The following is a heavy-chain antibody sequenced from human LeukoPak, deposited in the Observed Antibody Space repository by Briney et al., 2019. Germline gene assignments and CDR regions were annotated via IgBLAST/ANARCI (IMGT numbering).Heavy chain of an antibody. J-gene: IGHJ6*02. CDR2: IIPILGIA. D-gene: IGHD3-10*01. CDR1: GGTFSSYA. Sequence: SVKVSCKASGGTFSSYAISWVRQAPGQGLEWMGRIIPILGIANYAQKFQGRVTITADKSTSTAYMELSSLRSEDTAAYYCANLGRNYGSGSYMSMDVWGQGTTVTVSS. CDR3: ANLGRNYGSGSYMSMDV. V-gene: IGHV1-69*04.